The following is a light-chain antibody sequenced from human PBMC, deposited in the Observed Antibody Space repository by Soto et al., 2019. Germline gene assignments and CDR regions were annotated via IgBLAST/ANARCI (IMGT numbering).Light chain of an antibody. V-gene: IGKV1-39*01. CDR2: VAF. CDR1: QSISSY. CDR3: QQSYITPQT. Sequence: DIQMTQSPSSLSASVGDRVTITCRASQSISSYLNWYQQKPGKAPNLLIYVAFNLQGGVPPRFSGSGSGTEFTLTISSLQPEDRATYYCQQSYITPQTFGQGTKVEIK. J-gene: IGKJ1*01.